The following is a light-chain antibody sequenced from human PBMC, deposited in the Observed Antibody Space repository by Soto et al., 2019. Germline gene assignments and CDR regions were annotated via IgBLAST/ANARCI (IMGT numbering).Light chain of an antibody. CDR3: AAWGDSLYGHV. V-gene: IGLV1-44*01. Sequence: TQVDSGSGTPGGRGSITCTGRSSNIGTSSVHWFQQLPGTAPKLLISTTNQRPSGVPERFSGSKSGTSASLAISGLQSEDEADYYCAAWGDSLYGHVFGTGTKVTVL. J-gene: IGLJ1*01. CDR2: TTN. CDR1: SSNIGTSS.